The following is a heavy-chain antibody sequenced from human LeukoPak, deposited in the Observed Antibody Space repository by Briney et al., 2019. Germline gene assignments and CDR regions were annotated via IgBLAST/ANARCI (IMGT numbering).Heavy chain of an antibody. CDR3: ATGDSSGYYQSFSPFDY. V-gene: IGHV1-69*13. D-gene: IGHD3-22*01. J-gene: IGHJ4*02. Sequence: ASVKVSCKASGGTFSSYAISWVRQAPGQGLEWMGGIIPIFGTANYAQKFQGRVTITVDESTSTAYMELSSLRSEDTAVYYCATGDSSGYYQSFSPFDYWGQGTLVTVSS. CDR1: GGTFSSYA. CDR2: IIPIFGTA.